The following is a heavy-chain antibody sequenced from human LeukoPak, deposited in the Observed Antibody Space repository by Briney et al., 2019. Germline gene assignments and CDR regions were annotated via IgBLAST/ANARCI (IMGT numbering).Heavy chain of an antibody. J-gene: IGHJ4*02. CDR2: IKQDGSEK. V-gene: IGHV3-7*04. CDR1: GFTFSSYW. CDR3: ARGTIAAAGYYYFDY. Sequence: GGSLRLSCAASGFTFSSYWMSWVRQAPGKGLEWVANIKQDGSEKYYVDSVKGRFTISRDNAKNSLYLQMNSLGAEDTAVYYCARGTIAAAGYYYFDYWGQGTQVTVSS. D-gene: IGHD6-13*01.